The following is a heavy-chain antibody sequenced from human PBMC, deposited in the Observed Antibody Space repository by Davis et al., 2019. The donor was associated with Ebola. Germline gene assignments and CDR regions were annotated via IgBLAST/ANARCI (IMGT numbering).Heavy chain of an antibody. CDR1: GFTFSSYA. V-gene: IGHV3-30-3*02. J-gene: IGHJ6*02. Sequence: GGSLRLSCAASGFTFSSYAMHWVRQAPGKELEWVAVISYDGSNKCYADSVKGRFTISRDNAKNSLYLQMNSLRAEDTAVYYCAKPLPRLYGMDVWGQGTTVTVSS. CDR3: AKPLPRLYGMDV. CDR2: ISYDGSNK.